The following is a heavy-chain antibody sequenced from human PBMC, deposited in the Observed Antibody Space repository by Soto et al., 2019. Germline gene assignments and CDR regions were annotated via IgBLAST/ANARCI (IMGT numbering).Heavy chain of an antibody. J-gene: IGHJ4*02. CDR1: GFTFNNSG. D-gene: IGHD6-19*01. CDR2: ISYDGSDK. Sequence: PGGSLRLSCRVSGFTFNNSGMHWVRQAPGKGLEWMAVISYDGSDKYYADSVKGRVIISRDNSKNTLDLQMNSLRVEDTAVYYCAKDRDGDSGWFGDYWGQGILVTVSS. CDR3: AKDRDGDSGWFGDY. V-gene: IGHV3-30*18.